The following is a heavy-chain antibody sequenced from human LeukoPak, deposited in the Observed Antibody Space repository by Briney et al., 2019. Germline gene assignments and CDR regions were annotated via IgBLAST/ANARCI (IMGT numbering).Heavy chain of an antibody. CDR3: ARGLKFYNILTAYYTFPYFDY. CDR1: GGSLSSYY. J-gene: IGHJ4*02. Sequence: SETLSLTCTVSGGSLSSYYWTWIRQPPGKGLEWIGYIYYSGSTNYNPSLKSRVTISVDTSKNQFSLKLSSVTVADTAVYYCARGLKFYNILTAYYTFPYFDYWGQGALVTVSS. CDR2: IYYSGST. V-gene: IGHV4-59*01. D-gene: IGHD3-9*01.